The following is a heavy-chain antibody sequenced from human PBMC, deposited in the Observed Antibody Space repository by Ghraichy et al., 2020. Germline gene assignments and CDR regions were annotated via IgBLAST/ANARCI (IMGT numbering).Heavy chain of an antibody. D-gene: IGHD3-3*01. J-gene: IGHJ3*02. Sequence: GSLRLSCTVSGGSISSSNFYWGWIRQPPGKGLESIGTIYYSGTTHYNPSLKSRLTISVDTSKNQFSLKLSSVTAADTAVYYCARLEDGFRYFYIWGQGTMVTVSS. CDR1: GGSISSSNFY. CDR2: IYYSGTT. CDR3: ARLEDGFRYFYI. V-gene: IGHV4-39*01.